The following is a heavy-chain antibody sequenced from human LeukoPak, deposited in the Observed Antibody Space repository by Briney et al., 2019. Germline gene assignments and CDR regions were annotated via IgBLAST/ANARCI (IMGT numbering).Heavy chain of an antibody. CDR1: GGSISSYY. J-gene: IGHJ4*02. Sequence: TSETLSLTCTVSGGSISSYYWSWIRQPPGKGLEWIGYIYYSGSTNYNPSLKSRVTISVDTSKNQFSLKLSSVTAADTAVYYCATNPKYSSSWIFDYWGQGTLVTVSS. CDR2: IYYSGST. V-gene: IGHV4-59*12. D-gene: IGHD6-13*01. CDR3: ATNPKYSSSWIFDY.